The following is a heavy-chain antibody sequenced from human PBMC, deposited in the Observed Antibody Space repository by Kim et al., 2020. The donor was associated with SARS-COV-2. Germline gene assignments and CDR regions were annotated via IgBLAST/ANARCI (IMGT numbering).Heavy chain of an antibody. CDR2: INHSGST. CDR3: ARGRAVRGYSYGYGYYYYG. D-gene: IGHD5-18*01. CDR1: GGSFSGYY. J-gene: IGHJ6*01. V-gene: IGHV4-34*01. Sequence: SETLSLTCAVYGGSFSGYYWSWIRQPPGKGLEWIGEINHSGSTNYNPSLKSRVTISVDTSKNQFSLKLSSVTAADTAVYYCARGRAVRGYSYGYGYYYYG.